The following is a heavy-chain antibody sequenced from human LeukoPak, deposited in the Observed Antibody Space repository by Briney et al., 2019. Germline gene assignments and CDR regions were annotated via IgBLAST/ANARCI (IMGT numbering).Heavy chain of an antibody. V-gene: IGHV5-51*01. CDR3: ARGGITIFGVVIVQFDY. D-gene: IGHD3-3*01. J-gene: IGHJ4*02. CDR1: GYSFTSYW. Sequence: GESLKISCKGSGYSFTSYWIGWVRQMPGKGLEWMGIIYPGDSDTRYSPSFQGQVTISADKSISTAYLQWSSLKASDTVMYYCARGGITIFGVVIVQFDYWGQGTLVTVSS. CDR2: IYPGDSDT.